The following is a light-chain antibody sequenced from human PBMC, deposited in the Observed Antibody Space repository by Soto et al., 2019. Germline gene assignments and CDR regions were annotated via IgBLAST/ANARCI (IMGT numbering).Light chain of an antibody. V-gene: IGKV3-20*01. Sequence: EFVLTQSPGTLSLSPGERATLSCRASQSVSSSYLAWYQQKPGQAPSILIYVASTRATGIPDRFSGSGSGTDFTLTIRRLEPEDFAVYYCQQDGSSPPLTFGGGTKVEIK. J-gene: IGKJ4*01. CDR3: QQDGSSPPLT. CDR1: QSVSSSY. CDR2: VAS.